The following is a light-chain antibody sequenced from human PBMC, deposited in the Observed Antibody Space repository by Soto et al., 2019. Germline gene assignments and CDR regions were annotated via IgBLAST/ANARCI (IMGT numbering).Light chain of an antibody. V-gene: IGKV3-20*01. J-gene: IGKJ2*01. CDR2: GAS. CDR1: QSVATSY. CDR3: QQYGSSLYT. Sequence: EIVLTQSPGTLSLSPGERATLSCRASQSVATSYLAWYQQRPGQAPRLLIYGASTRATGIPDRFSGSGSGTDLTITISRLEPEDFAVYYCQQYGSSLYTFGQGTKVDIK.